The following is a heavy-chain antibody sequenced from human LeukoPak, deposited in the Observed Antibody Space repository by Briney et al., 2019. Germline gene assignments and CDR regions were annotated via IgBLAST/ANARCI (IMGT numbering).Heavy chain of an antibody. J-gene: IGHJ6*04. CDR1: GFTFDDYA. CDR2: ISWNSGSI. V-gene: IGHV3-9*01. D-gene: IGHD3-10*02. CDR3: ELGITMIGGV. Sequence: GGSLRLSCAASGFTFDDYAMHWVRQAPGRGLEWVSGISWNSGSIGYADSVKGRFTISRDNAKNSLYLQMNSLRAEDTAVYYAELGITMIGGVWGKGTTVTISS.